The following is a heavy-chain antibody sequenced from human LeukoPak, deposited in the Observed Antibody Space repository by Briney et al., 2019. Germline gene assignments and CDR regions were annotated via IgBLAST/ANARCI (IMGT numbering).Heavy chain of an antibody. D-gene: IGHD1-26*01. CDR3: ARRGLGDFDY. V-gene: IGHV5-10-1*04. CDR1: GYSFTSYW. CDR2: IDPSDSYT. J-gene: IGHJ4*02. Sequence: GESLKISCKGSGYSFTSYWISWVRQMPGNGLEWMGRIDPSDSYTNYSPSFQGQVTISADKSISTAYLQWSSLKASDTAMYYCARRGLGDFDYWGQGTLVTVSS.